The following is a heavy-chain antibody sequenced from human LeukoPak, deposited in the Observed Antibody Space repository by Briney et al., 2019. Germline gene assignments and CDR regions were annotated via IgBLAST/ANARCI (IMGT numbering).Heavy chain of an antibody. J-gene: IGHJ6*03. CDR3: ARDRVGQQLVGRKYYYYYIDV. V-gene: IGHV4-4*02. CDR2: IHHSGST. CDR1: GASISSNYW. Sequence: SETLSLTCAVSGASISSNYWWSWVRQPPGKRLEGIGEIHHSGSTNYSPSLKSRATISVDYSTNQFSLGLSSVTAAHTAVYYRARDRVGQQLVGRKYYYYYIDVWGKGNTVTISS. D-gene: IGHD6-13*01.